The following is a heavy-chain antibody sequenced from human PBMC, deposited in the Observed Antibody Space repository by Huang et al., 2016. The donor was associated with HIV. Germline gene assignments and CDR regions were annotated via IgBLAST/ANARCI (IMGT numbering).Heavy chain of an antibody. V-gene: IGHV1-69*01. J-gene: IGHJ6*02. CDR3: ARGRTRSSLYDSYYGLDV. D-gene: IGHD6-6*01. CDR2: MIPLCGTA. Sequence: QVQLVQSGAEVKKPGSSVKVSCKASGGTFSTYAISWVRQAPGQGLEWMGGMIPLCGTANYAQKFQGTVTITAYEFTSTAYMELSSLRAEDTALYYCARGRTRSSLYDSYYGLDVWGQGTTVTVSS. CDR1: GGTFSTYA.